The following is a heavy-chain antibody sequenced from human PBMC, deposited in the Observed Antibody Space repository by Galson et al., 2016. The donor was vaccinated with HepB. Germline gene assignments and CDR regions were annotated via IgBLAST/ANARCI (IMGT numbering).Heavy chain of an antibody. CDR1: GYTFTSYY. V-gene: IGHV1-46*01. Sequence: SVKVSCKASGYTFTSYYLHWVRQAPGQGLEWMGIINPSGGSTSYTQKFQGRVTMTRDTSTSTVYMELNSLRSEDTAVYYCARDEDGDYVAFEIWGQGTMVTVSS. CDR3: ARDEDGDYVAFEI. J-gene: IGHJ3*02. CDR2: INPSGGST. D-gene: IGHD4-17*01.